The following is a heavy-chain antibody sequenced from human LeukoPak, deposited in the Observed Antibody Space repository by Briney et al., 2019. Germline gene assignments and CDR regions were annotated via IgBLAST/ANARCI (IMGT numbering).Heavy chain of an antibody. J-gene: IGHJ4*02. D-gene: IGHD6-13*01. CDR2: ISSSSSYT. V-gene: IGHV3-11*05. CDR1: GFTFSDYY. CDR3: ARDQAAAGNLDY. Sequence: KPGGSLRLSCAASGFTFSDYYMSWIRQAPGKGLEWVSYISSSSSYTNYAVSVKGRFTISRDNAKNSLYLQMNSLRAEDTAVYYCARDQAAAGNLDYWGQGTLVTVSS.